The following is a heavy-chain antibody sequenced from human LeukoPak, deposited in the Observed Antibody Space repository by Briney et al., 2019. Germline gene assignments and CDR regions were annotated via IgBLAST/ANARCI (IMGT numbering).Heavy chain of an antibody. CDR1: GFTFDDYA. CDR2: ISWNSGSI. CDR3: AKAGPEHYGSGSYVF. V-gene: IGHV3-9*01. Sequence: QPGGSLRLSCAASGFTFDDYAMHWVRQAPGKGLEWVSGISWNSGSIGYADSVKGRFTISRDNAKNSLYLQMNSLRAEDTALYYCAKAGPEHYGSGSYVFWGQGTLVTVSS. J-gene: IGHJ4*02. D-gene: IGHD3-10*01.